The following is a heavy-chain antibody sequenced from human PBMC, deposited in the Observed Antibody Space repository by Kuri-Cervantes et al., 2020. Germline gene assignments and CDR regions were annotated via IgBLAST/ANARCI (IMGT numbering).Heavy chain of an antibody. J-gene: IGHJ5*02. Sequence: ASVKVSCKASGYSFASFYIHWVRQAPGQGLEWMGWISTYDGDTNYAQNFQGRVTMTTDPSTSTAYVELRSLRSDDTAVYYCARGRYCTGGSCYGRRFDPWGQGTLVTVSS. D-gene: IGHD2-15*01. CDR2: ISTYDGDT. CDR3: ARGRYCTGGSCYGRRFDP. V-gene: IGHV1-18*04. CDR1: GYSFASFY.